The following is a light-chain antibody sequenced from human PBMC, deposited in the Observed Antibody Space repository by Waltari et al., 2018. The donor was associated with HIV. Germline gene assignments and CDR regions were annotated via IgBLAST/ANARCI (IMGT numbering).Light chain of an antibody. V-gene: IGKV3-15*01. J-gene: IGKJ1*01. CDR1: QSVSSN. CDR2: GAS. CDR3: QQYNNWPPWT. Sequence: EIVMTQSPATVSVSPGERATISCRASQSVSSNLAWYQQKPGQAPRLLIYGASTRATGIPARFSGSGSGTEFTLTISSLQSEDFAVYYCQQYNNWPPWTFGQGTKVEIK.